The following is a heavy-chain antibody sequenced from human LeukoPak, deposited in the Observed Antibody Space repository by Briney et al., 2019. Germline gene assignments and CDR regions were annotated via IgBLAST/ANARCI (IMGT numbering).Heavy chain of an antibody. J-gene: IGHJ5*02. V-gene: IGHV3-23*01. CDR3: ARCMVLSQGWCNWFDP. CDR2: IRIGGGGT. Sequence: GGSLRLSCAASGFDLTTDAMTWVRQAPAKGLGWVSSIRIGGGGTYYADSVKGRFTISRDNSENTLHLQMNNLRVEDTARYFCARCMVLSQGWCNWFDPWGQGTLVTVSS. D-gene: IGHD6-13*01. CDR1: GFDLTTDA.